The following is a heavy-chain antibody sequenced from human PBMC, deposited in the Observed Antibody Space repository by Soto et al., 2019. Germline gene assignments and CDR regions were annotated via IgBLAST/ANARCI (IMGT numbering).Heavy chain of an antibody. CDR2: IYTSGGT. CDR1: GGSIIIYG. V-gene: IGHV4-4*07. J-gene: IGHJ3*02. D-gene: IGHD1-7*01. CDR3: ARAGILELYAFDI. Sequence: SEPLCHTCTVSGGSIIIYGGSWIRQPAGKGLEWIGRIYTSGGTNYNPSLKSRVTISVDTSKNQFSLKLSSVTAADTAVYYCARAGILELYAFDIWGQGTMVTVS.